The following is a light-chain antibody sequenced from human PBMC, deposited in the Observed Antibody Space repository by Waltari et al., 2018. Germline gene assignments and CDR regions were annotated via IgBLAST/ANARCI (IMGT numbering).Light chain of an antibody. CDR3: QQYHSFPLT. CDR2: TAF. V-gene: IGKV1-16*01. J-gene: IGKJ3*01. Sequence: DIQMTQSPSSLSASVGDRVTINCRAIQDIGTFLAWFQQKPGKAPKSLLYTAFRLQTGVPSRFSGSGSGTNFTLTISSLQPEDFATYFCQQYHSFPLTFGPGTKLD. CDR1: QDIGTF.